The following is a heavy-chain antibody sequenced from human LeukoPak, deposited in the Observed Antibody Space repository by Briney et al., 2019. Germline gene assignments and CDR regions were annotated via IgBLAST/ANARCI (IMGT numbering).Heavy chain of an antibody. V-gene: IGHV3-7*03. Sequence: PGGSLRLSCVAYGFSLGDFNMIWVRQAPGKGLEWVASINHNGNVNYYVDSVKGRFTISRDNAKNSLYLQMSNLRAEDTAVYFCARGGGLDVWGQGATVTVSS. CDR1: GFSLGDFN. D-gene: IGHD3-16*01. J-gene: IGHJ6*02. CDR2: INHNGNVN. CDR3: ARGGGLDV.